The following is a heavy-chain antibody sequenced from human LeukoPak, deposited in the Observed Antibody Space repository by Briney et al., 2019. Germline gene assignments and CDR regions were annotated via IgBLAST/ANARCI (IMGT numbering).Heavy chain of an antibody. J-gene: IGHJ4*02. Sequence: GGSLRLSCAASGFIFSSFAMNWVRQTPGKGLEWVSYISASGTTIYYADSVKGRFTISRDNPKNTLYLQMDSLKADDTSVYSCARGGLGSWTFDSWGQGTLVTVSS. CDR3: ARGGLGSWTFDS. CDR1: GFIFSSFA. V-gene: IGHV3-48*04. CDR2: ISASGTTI. D-gene: IGHD3-10*01.